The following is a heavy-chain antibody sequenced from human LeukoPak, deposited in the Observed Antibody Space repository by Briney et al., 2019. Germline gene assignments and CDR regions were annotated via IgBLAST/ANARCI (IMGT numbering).Heavy chain of an antibody. J-gene: IGHJ6*03. Sequence: SETLSLTCTVSGGSISSYYWSWIRQPPGKGLEWIGYIYYSGSTNYNPSLKSRVTISVDTSKNQFSLNLRSVTAAYTAVYYCARSNNGGESYYFYYMDVWGKGTTVTVSS. CDR3: ARSNNGGESYYFYYMDV. D-gene: IGHD3-16*01. V-gene: IGHV4-59*12. CDR2: IYYSGST. CDR1: GGSISSYY.